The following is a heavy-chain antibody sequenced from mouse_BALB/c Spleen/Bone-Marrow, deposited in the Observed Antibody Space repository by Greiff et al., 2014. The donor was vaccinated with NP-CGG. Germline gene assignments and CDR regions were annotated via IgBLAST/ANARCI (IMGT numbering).Heavy chain of an antibody. D-gene: IGHD4-1*01. CDR1: GYAFTNHL. V-gene: IGHV1-54*03. Sequence: VMLVESGAELVRPGTSVKVSCKASGYAFTNHLIEWVKQRPGQGLEWIGVINPGSGSTNYNENFKGKATLTADKSSSTPYMQLSSLTSDDSAIYFCARRLTGTLYFDYWGQGTTLTVSS. CDR3: ARRLTGTLYFDY. CDR2: INPGSGST. J-gene: IGHJ2*01.